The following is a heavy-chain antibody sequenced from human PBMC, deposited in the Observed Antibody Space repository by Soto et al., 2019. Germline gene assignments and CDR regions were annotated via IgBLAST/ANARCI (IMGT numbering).Heavy chain of an antibody. CDR3: ARFLWPGRTSDDY. D-gene: IGHD1-1*01. CDR1: GFTVSSNY. V-gene: IGHV3-66*01. Sequence: EVQLVESGGGLVQPGGSLRLSCAASGFTVSSNYMTWVRQASGKGLEWVSVIYSSGITYYADSVKGRFTISRDNSKNTLYLQLNSLRAEDTAVYYCARFLWPGRTSDDYWGQGTLVTVSS. CDR2: IYSSGIT. J-gene: IGHJ4*02.